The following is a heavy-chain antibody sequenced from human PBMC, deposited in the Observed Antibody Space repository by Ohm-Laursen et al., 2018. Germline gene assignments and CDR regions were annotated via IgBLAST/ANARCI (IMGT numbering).Heavy chain of an antibody. CDR1: GFTFSSYG. V-gene: IGHV3-30*18. D-gene: IGHD3-3*01. CDR3: AKDNPETYYDFWSGYYAGFGFDY. Sequence: SLRLSCAASGFTFSSYGMHWVRQAPGKGLEWVAVISYDGSNKYYADSVKGRFTISRDNSKNTLYLQMNSLRAEDTAVYYCAKDNPETYYDFWSGYYAGFGFDYWGQGTLVTVSS. J-gene: IGHJ4*02. CDR2: ISYDGSNK.